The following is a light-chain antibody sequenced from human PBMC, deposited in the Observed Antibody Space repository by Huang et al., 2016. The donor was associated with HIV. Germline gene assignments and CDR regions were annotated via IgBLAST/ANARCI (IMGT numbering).Light chain of an antibody. J-gene: IGKJ4*01. CDR1: QSVRDK. V-gene: IGKV3-15*01. Sequence: EIVMTQSQDTLSVSPGERATLSCRASQSVRDKLALYQQKPGQATRLLLHATSTRSAGVPARFSGSGSGTEFPLTISSLQSEDCGVYYCQQYESWPPLTFGGGTKVEIK. CDR2: ATS. CDR3: QQYESWPPLT.